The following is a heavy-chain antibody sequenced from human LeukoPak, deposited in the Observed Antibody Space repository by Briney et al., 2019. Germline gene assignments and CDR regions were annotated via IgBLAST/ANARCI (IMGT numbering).Heavy chain of an antibody. CDR1: GGSISSSSYY. V-gene: IGHV4-39*01. CDR3: ARGVGSGWYDYYYYMDV. D-gene: IGHD6-19*01. J-gene: IGHJ6*03. Sequence: PSETLSLTCTVSGGSISSSSYYWGWIRQPPGKGLEWIGSIYYSGSTYYNPSLKSRVTISVDTSKNQFSLKLSSVTAADTAVYYCARGVGSGWYDYYYYMDVWGKGTTVTISS. CDR2: IYYSGST.